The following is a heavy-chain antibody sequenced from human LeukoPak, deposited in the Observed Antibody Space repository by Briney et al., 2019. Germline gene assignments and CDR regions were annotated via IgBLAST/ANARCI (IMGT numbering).Heavy chain of an antibody. D-gene: IGHD1-14*01. CDR2: INPSGGST. J-gene: IGHJ2*01. V-gene: IGHV1-46*01. CDR1: GYTFTSYY. Sequence: ASVKVSCKASGYTFTSYYMHWVRQAPGQGLEWMGIINPSGGSTSYAQKFQGRVTMTRDTSTSTVYMELSSLRSEDTAVHYCARATGTNWYFDLWGRGTLVTVSP. CDR3: ARATGTNWYFDL.